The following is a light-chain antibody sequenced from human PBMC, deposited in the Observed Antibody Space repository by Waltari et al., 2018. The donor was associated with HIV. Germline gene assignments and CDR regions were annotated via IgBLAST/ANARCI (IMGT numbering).Light chain of an antibody. CDR2: EGS. V-gene: IGLV2-23*01. J-gene: IGLJ1*01. Sequence: QSALTQPASVSGSPGQSITISCTGTSRDVGSYNLVSWYQQHPGKAPKLMIYEGSKRPSGVSNRVSGSKSGNTASLTISGLQAEDEADYYCCSYAGSSTLYVFGTGTKVTVL. CDR3: CSYAGSSTLYV. CDR1: SRDVGSYNL.